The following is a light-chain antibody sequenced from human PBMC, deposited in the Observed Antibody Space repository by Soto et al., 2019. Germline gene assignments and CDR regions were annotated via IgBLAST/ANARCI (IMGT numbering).Light chain of an antibody. J-gene: IGKJ3*01. CDR1: HSIKNW. Sequence: DIHVTQSPSTLSASVGDRVTITCRVSHSIKNWLAWYQQKPGEAPKLLIYKASTLESGVPSRFSGSGSGTEFTLTISCLQPDDVATYYCQQYNSYSQFTFGPGTKVDI. V-gene: IGKV1-5*03. CDR2: KAS. CDR3: QQYNSYSQFT.